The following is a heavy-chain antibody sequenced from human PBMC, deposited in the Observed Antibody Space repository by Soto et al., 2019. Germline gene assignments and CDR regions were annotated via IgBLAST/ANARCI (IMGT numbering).Heavy chain of an antibody. CDR1: GGSISDYGYY. Sequence: PSETLSLTCTVSGGSISDYGYYWSWIRQPAGKGPEWIGRIYSDGSTNYNPSLQSRATMSVDTSKSQFSLWLSSVTAADTAVYYCAREGGSGRPFDYWGQGTLVTVSS. D-gene: IGHD3-10*01. CDR2: IYSDGST. J-gene: IGHJ4*02. CDR3: AREGGSGRPFDY. V-gene: IGHV4-4*07.